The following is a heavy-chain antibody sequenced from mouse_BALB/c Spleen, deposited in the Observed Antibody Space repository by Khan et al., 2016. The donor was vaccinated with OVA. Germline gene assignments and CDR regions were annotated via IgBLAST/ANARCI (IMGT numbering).Heavy chain of an antibody. Sequence: QVQLQQSGAELVRPGSSVKISCKASGHAFSNYWMNWVKQRPGQGLEWIGQIYPGDGNTHYNGNFKGKATLTVDKSSSTAYMQLSSLKSDDSAVYFCAREGYDGYYRAWFAYWGQGTLVTVS. V-gene: IGHV1-80*01. CDR1: GHAFSNYW. D-gene: IGHD2-3*01. CDR3: AREGYDGYYRAWFAY. J-gene: IGHJ3*01. CDR2: IYPGDGNT.